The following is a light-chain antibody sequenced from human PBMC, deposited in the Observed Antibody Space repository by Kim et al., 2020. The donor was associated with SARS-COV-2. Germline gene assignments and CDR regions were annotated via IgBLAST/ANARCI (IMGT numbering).Light chain of an antibody. CDR3: QQYGSSPI. V-gene: IGKV3-20*01. Sequence: EIVLTRSPGTLSLSPGERATLSCRASQSVSSSYLAWYQHKPGQAPRLLIYGASSRATGIPDRFSGSGSGTDFTLTISRLEPEDFAVYYCQQYGSSPIFGPGTKVDIK. CDR2: GAS. J-gene: IGKJ3*01. CDR1: QSVSSSY.